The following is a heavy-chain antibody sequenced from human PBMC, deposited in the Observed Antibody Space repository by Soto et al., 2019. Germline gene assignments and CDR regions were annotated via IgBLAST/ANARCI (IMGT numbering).Heavy chain of an antibody. CDR2: INHSGST. CDR3: GKDSSWYGIFDP. D-gene: IGHD6-13*01. Sequence: PSETLSLTCAVYGGSFSGYYWSWIRQPPGKGLEWIGEINHSGSTNYNPSLKSRVTISVDTSKNQFSLKLSSVTAADTAVYYCGKDSSWYGIFDPWGQGTLVTVSS. CDR1: GGSFSGYY. J-gene: IGHJ5*02. V-gene: IGHV4-34*01.